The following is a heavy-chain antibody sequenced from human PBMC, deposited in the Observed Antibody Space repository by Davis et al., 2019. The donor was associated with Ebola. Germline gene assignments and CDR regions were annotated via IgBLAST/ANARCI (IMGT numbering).Heavy chain of an antibody. CDR1: GYTFTGYY. D-gene: IGHD6-13*01. CDR3: AREVSVIAAAGTWFDP. J-gene: IGHJ5*02. Sequence: AASVKVSCKASGYTFTGYYMHWVRQAPGQGLEWMGRINPNSGGTNYAQKFQGRVTMTRDTSISTAYMELSRLRSDDTAVYYCAREVSVIAAAGTWFDPWGQGTLVTVSS. V-gene: IGHV1-2*06. CDR2: INPNSGGT.